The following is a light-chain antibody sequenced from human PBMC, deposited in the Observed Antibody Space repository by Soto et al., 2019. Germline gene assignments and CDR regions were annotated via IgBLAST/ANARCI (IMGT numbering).Light chain of an antibody. CDR1: SSDVGGYNY. V-gene: IGLV2-14*01. CDR2: EVS. Sequence: LTQPASVSGSPGQSITISCTGTSSDVGGYNYVSWYQQHPGKAPKLMIYEVSNRPSGVSNRFSGSKSGNTASLTISGLQAEDEADYYCTSYTTSSTHWVFGGGTKLTVL. CDR3: TSYTTSSTHWV. J-gene: IGLJ3*02.